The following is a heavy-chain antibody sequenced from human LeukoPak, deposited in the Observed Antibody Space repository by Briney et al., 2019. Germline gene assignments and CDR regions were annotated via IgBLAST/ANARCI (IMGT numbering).Heavy chain of an antibody. CDR1: DDSISDYY. CDR3: ASYRGGSPGYFDY. Sequence: SETLSLTCTVSDDSISDYYRGWIRQPPGKGLEWIGYFHNSGTSTYNPSLKSRVTISADTSKNQFSLKLSSVTAADTAVYYCASYRGGSPGYFDYWGQGTLVTVSS. V-gene: IGHV4-59*08. CDR2: FHNSGTS. J-gene: IGHJ4*02. D-gene: IGHD3-10*01.